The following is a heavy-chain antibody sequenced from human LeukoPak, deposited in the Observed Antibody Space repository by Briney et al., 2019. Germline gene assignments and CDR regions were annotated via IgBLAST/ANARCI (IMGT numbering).Heavy chain of an antibody. Sequence: GESLKISCKGSGYSFTSYWIGWVRQMPGKGLEWMGIIYPGDSDTRYSPSFQGQVTISVDKSIGTAYLQWSSLKASDTAIYYCAKIDRQYCSRSSCYALDYWGQGTLVTVSS. V-gene: IGHV5-51*01. D-gene: IGHD2-2*01. J-gene: IGHJ4*02. CDR3: AKIDRQYCSRSSCYALDY. CDR2: IYPGDSDT. CDR1: GYSFTSYW.